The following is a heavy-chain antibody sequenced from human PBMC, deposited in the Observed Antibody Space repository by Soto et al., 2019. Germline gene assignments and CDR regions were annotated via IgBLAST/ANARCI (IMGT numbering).Heavy chain of an antibody. CDR1: GGSFSGSY. Sequence: QVQLQQWGAGLLKPSETLSLTCGVSGGSFSGSYWNWIRQPPGKGLEWIGEINLTGSASYSPSLRSRVSISIDAARNQFSLIVDSVTAADTAVYYCARYSAVNGAFDYWGQGSLVTVSP. CDR3: ARYSAVNGAFDY. D-gene: IGHD7-27*01. V-gene: IGHV4-34*01. CDR2: INLTGSA. J-gene: IGHJ4*02.